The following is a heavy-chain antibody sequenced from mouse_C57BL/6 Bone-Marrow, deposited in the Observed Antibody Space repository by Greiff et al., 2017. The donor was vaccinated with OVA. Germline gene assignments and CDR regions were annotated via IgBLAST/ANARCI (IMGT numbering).Heavy chain of an antibody. D-gene: IGHD2-13*01. Sequence: DVKLQESGGGLVKPGGSLKLSCAASGFTFSSYAMSWVRQTPEKRLEWVATISDGGSYTYYPDNVKGRFTISRDNAKNNLYLQMSHLKSEDTAMYYCAREDYLYYFDYWGQGTTLTVSS. V-gene: IGHV5-4*01. CDR1: GFTFSSYA. CDR2: ISDGGSYT. J-gene: IGHJ2*01. CDR3: AREDYLYYFDY.